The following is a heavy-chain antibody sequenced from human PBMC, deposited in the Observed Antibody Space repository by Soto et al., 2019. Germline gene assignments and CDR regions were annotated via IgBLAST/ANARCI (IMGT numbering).Heavy chain of an antibody. Sequence: SETLSLTCTVSGGSISSYYWSWIRQPAGKGLEWIGRIYTSGSTNYNPSLKSRVTMSVDTSKNQFSLKLSSVTAADTAVYYCAREPSITIFGVVSYYYGMDVWGQGTTVTVSS. J-gene: IGHJ6*02. CDR1: GGSISSYY. D-gene: IGHD3-3*01. CDR3: AREPSITIFGVVSYYYGMDV. V-gene: IGHV4-4*07. CDR2: IYTSGST.